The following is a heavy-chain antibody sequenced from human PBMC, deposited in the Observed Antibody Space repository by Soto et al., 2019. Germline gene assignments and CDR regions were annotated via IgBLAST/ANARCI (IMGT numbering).Heavy chain of an antibody. Sequence: QVQLVESGGGVVQPGRSLRLSCAASGFTFSSYAMHWVRQAPGKGLEWVAVIAYDGRNKYYADSVKGRFTISRDNSKNTLYLQMNSLRIEDTAVYYFARELERVFDYWGQGTLVTVYS. CDR1: GFTFSSYA. D-gene: IGHD1-1*01. V-gene: IGHV3-30*04. CDR3: ARELERVFDY. CDR2: IAYDGRNK. J-gene: IGHJ4*02.